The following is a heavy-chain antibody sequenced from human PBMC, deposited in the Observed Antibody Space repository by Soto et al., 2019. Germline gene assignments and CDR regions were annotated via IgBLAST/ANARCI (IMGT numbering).Heavy chain of an antibody. V-gene: IGHV1-69*02. J-gene: IGHJ4*02. Sequence: ASVKVSCKASGGTFSSYTISWVRQAPGQGLEWMGRIIPILGIANYAQEFQGRVTITADKSTSTAYMELSSLRSEDTAVYYCARAPYYYDSSGYPPPDYWGQGTLVTVSS. CDR1: GGTFSSYT. D-gene: IGHD3-22*01. CDR3: ARAPYYYDSSGYPPPDY. CDR2: IIPILGIA.